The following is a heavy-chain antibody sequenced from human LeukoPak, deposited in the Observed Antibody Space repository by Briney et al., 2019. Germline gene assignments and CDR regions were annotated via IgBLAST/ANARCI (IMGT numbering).Heavy chain of an antibody. CDR1: GFTFSGHN. CDR2: VSIRSGAI. Sequence: GGSLRLSCAASGFTFSGHNMNWVRQAPGKGLEWISFVSIRSGAIYYADSVSGRFRISRDNAKSSLDLEMNSLRAEDTAVSYCARAMSTFGGVRNYFDSWAQGPLVTVSS. CDR3: ARAMSTFGGVRNYFDS. V-gene: IGHV3-48*04. D-gene: IGHD3-16*01. J-gene: IGHJ4*02.